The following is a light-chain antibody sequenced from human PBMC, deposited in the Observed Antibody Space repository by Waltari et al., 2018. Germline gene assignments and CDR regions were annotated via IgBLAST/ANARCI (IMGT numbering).Light chain of an antibody. Sequence: QSALTQPPSASGSPGQSVTISCTGTSDDVGGYNYVSWYQQHPGKAPKFLIYQCSNRPSGVPDRFSGSKSGNTASLTVSGLQAEDEADYYCSSFAGSNAVLFGGGTKLTVL. CDR1: SDDVGGYNY. J-gene: IGLJ2*01. CDR2: QCS. CDR3: SSFAGSNAVL. V-gene: IGLV2-8*01.